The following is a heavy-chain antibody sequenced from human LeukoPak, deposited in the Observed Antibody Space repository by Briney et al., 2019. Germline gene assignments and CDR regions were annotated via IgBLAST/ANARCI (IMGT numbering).Heavy chain of an antibody. J-gene: IGHJ6*03. V-gene: IGHV3-23*01. CDR2: ISGSGGST. CDR3: AEEGGGIAAARPSYYYYYMDV. D-gene: IGHD6-13*01. CDR1: GFTFSSYA. Sequence: GGSLRLSCAASGFTFSSYAMSWVRQAPGKGLEWVSAISGSGGSTYYADSVKGRFTISRDNSKNTLYLQMNSLRAEDTAVYYCAEEGGGIAAARPSYYYYYMDVWGKGTTVTVSS.